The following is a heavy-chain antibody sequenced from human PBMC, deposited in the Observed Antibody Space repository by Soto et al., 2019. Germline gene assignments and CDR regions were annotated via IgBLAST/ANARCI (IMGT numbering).Heavy chain of an antibody. V-gene: IGHV3-66*01. CDR1: GFTVSSNY. CDR2: IYSSGST. D-gene: IGHD3-22*01. J-gene: IGHJ3*02. CDR3: ARDQSYYYDSSGYYPGAFDI. Sequence: GGSLRLSCAASGFTVSSNYMSWVRQAPGKGLEWVSVIYSSGSTYYADYVKGRFTISRDNSKNTLYLQMNSLRAEDTAVYYCARDQSYYYDSSGYYPGAFDIWGQGTMVTVSS.